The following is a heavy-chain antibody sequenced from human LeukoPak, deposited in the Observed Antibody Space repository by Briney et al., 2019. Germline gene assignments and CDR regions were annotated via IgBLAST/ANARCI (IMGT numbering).Heavy chain of an antibody. CDR1: GYTFTGYY. J-gene: IGHJ6*02. CDR3: ARDLFSSGWYYYGMDV. D-gene: IGHD6-19*01. Sequence: GASVKVSCKASGYTFTGYYMHWVRQAPGQGPEWMGWINPNSGGTNYAQKFQGWVTMTRDTSISTAYMELSRLRSDDTAVYYCARDLFSSGWYYYGMDVWGQGTTVTVSS. CDR2: INPNSGGT. V-gene: IGHV1-2*04.